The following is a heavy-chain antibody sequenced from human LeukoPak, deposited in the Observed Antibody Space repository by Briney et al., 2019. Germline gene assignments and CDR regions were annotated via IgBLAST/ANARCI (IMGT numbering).Heavy chain of an antibody. D-gene: IGHD2-2*02. Sequence: GGSLRLSCAGSGFTVSSNYMSWVRQAPGKGLEWVSVIYSGGSTYYADSVKGRFTISRDNSKNTLYLQMHSLRAEDTAVYYCARTTVVVPAAILDWFDPWGQGTLVTVSS. J-gene: IGHJ5*02. V-gene: IGHV3-53*01. CDR3: ARTTVVVPAAILDWFDP. CDR1: GFTVSSNY. CDR2: IYSGGST.